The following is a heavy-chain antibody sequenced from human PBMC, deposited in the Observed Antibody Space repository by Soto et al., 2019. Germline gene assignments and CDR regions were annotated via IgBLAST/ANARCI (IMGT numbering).Heavy chain of an antibody. D-gene: IGHD6-13*01. Sequence: EVQLAESGGGLVRPGGSLRLSCVASGFTFSNYWMYWVRQAPGKGLVWVSRVNNDGTDTTHADSVKGRFTISRDNAENTLYLQMNSLRAEDTAVYYCARGGLQHALDVWGQGSTVTVSS. J-gene: IGHJ6*02. V-gene: IGHV3-74*03. CDR2: VNNDGTDT. CDR1: GFTFSNYW. CDR3: ARGGLQHALDV.